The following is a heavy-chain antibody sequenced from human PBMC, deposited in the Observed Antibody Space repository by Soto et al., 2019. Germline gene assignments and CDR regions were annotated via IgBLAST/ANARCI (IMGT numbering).Heavy chain of an antibody. V-gene: IGHV1-69*01. Sequence: QVQLVQSGAEVKKPGSSVKVSCKASGGTFSSYAISWVQQAPGQGLEWMGGIIPIFGTANYAEKFQGRVTITADESTSTAYMELSSLRSEDTAVYYCARAAVAGLNWFDPWGQGTLVTVSS. D-gene: IGHD6-19*01. CDR3: ARAAVAGLNWFDP. J-gene: IGHJ5*02. CDR2: IIPIFGTA. CDR1: GGTFSSYA.